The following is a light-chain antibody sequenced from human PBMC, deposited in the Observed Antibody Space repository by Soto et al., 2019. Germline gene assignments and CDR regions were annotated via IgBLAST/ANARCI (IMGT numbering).Light chain of an antibody. CDR1: QSISGW. Sequence: DIQMTQSPSFLSASVGDRVTIACRASQSISGWLAWYQQKPGKAPKLLISDASTLKNGVPSRFSGSGSGTEFTLTISSLQPDDFATYYCQHYNSYSEAFGQGTKVDIK. V-gene: IGKV1-5*01. CDR2: DAS. CDR3: QHYNSYSEA. J-gene: IGKJ1*01.